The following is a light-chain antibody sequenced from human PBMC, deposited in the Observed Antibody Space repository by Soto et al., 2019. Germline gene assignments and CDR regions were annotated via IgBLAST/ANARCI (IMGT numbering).Light chain of an antibody. CDR1: SSDVGGYNY. J-gene: IGLJ2*01. CDR3: SSYAVSNSLI. Sequence: QSALTQPPSASGSPGQSVPISCTGTSSDVGGYNYVSWYQQHPGKAPKLMIYEVSTRPSGVPDRFSGSKSGNTASLTVSGLQAEDEADYYCSSYAVSNSLIFGGGTKLTVL. CDR2: EVS. V-gene: IGLV2-8*01.